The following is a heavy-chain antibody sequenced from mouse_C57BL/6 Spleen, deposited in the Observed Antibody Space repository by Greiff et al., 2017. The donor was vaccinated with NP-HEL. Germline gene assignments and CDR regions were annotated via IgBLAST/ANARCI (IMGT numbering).Heavy chain of an antibody. V-gene: IGHV1-64*01. J-gene: IGHJ2*01. CDR1: GYTFTSYW. CDR2: IHPNSGST. Sequence: QVQLQQPGAELVKPGASVKLSCKASGYTFTSYWMHWVKQRPGQGLEWIGMIHPNSGSTNYNEKFKSKATLTVDKSSSTAYMKLSSLTSEDSAVYYCARYYYGSSYGDYWGQGTTLTVSS. CDR3: ARYYYGSSYGDY. D-gene: IGHD1-1*01.